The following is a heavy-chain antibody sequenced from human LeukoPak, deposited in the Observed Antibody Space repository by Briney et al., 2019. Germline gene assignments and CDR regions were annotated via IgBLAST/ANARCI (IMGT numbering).Heavy chain of an antibody. Sequence: AASVKVSCRASGYTFTDYYIHWGRQAPGQGLEWMGWNNPDNGGTNYAQKFQGRVTMTRDTSIRTVYMDLSRLRSDDTAVFYCTREARVGNWFDPWGQGTQVTVSS. D-gene: IGHD2-2*01. J-gene: IGHJ5*02. CDR2: NNPDNGGT. V-gene: IGHV1-2*02. CDR1: GYTFTDYY. CDR3: TREARVGNWFDP.